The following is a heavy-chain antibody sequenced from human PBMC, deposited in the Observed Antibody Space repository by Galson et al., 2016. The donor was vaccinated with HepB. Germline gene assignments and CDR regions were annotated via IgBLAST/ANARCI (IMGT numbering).Heavy chain of an antibody. CDR1: GFTFSKYA. CDR3: ARGRLNYYGSGNYYPAAFDI. J-gene: IGHJ3*02. V-gene: IGHV3-30*04. Sequence: SLRLSCAASGFTFSKYALHWVRQAPGKGLEWVAVISTNGISQNYEDSVKGRFTVYRDNSKNTVDLQMNSLRPEDTAVYYCARGRLNYYGSGNYYPAAFDIWGQGTMVAVSS. CDR2: ISTNGISQ. D-gene: IGHD3-10*01.